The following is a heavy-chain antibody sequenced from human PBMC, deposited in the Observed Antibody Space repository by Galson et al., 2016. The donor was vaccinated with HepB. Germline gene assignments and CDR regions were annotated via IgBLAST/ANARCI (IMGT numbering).Heavy chain of an antibody. Sequence: QSGAEVKKPGESLKISCKGSGYIFNSYWIGWVRQMPGKGLEWMGIILPRDFETRYSPSFQGRVTISADMSLSTAYLQWNSLKASGTAIYYCARQGDDYGLAYWGQGALVTVSS. J-gene: IGHJ4*02. CDR3: ARQGDDYGLAY. V-gene: IGHV5-51*01. CDR1: GYIFNSYW. D-gene: IGHD4-17*01. CDR2: ILPRDFET.